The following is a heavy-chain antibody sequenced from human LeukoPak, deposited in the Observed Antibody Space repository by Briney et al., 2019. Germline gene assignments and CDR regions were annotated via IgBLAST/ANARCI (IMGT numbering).Heavy chain of an antibody. CDR2: INAGNGNT. J-gene: IGHJ4*02. CDR3: ASPGLIAAAGTFGY. V-gene: IGHV1-3*01. CDR1: GYTFTSYA. D-gene: IGHD6-13*01. Sequence: ASVKVSCKASGYTFTSYAMHWVCQAPGQRLELMGWINAGNGNTKYSQKFQGRVTITRDTSASTAYMELSSLRPEDTAVYYCASPGLIAAAGTFGYWGQGTLVTVSS.